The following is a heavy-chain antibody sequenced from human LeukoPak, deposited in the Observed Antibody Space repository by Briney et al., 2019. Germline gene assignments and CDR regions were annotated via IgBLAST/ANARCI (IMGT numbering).Heavy chain of an antibody. CDR2: ISSSGSTI. CDR3: ARIDFSFLFDY. D-gene: IGHD3-9*01. CDR1: GFTSSSYE. Sequence: PGGSLRLSCAASGFTSSSYEMNWVRQAPGKGLEWVSYISSSGSTIYYADSVKGRFTISRDNAKNSLYLQMNSLRAEDTAVYYCARIDFSFLFDYWGQGTLVTVSS. V-gene: IGHV3-48*03. J-gene: IGHJ4*02.